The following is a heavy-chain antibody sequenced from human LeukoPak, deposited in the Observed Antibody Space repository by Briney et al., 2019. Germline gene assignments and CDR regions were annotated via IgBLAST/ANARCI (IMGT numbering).Heavy chain of an antibody. V-gene: IGHV1-2*02. CDR1: GYTFTGYY. CDR3: ASAPGGSGYYYFDY. J-gene: IGHJ4*02. D-gene: IGHD3-22*01. Sequence: GASVKVSCKASGYTFTGYYIHWVRQAPGQGLEWMGWINPNNGVTKYAQRFQGRVTMTRDTSITTAYMDLSRLRSDGTGVYYCASAPGGSGYYYFDYWGQGTLVTVSS. CDR2: INPNNGVT.